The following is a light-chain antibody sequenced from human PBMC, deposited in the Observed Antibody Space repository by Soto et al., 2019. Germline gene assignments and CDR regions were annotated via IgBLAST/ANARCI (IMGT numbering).Light chain of an antibody. V-gene: IGKV3-11*01. CDR2: VTA. CDR1: QNLSNR. Sequence: EIVLTQSPATLSSFPGERVTLSCRASQNLSNRLAWYQHKPGQAPGLLIYVTANMATGIPARFSGIGSGTDYTLTISSLEPEDSAVYYCHQRQSWPRTFGPGTKVEIK. J-gene: IGKJ1*01. CDR3: HQRQSWPRT.